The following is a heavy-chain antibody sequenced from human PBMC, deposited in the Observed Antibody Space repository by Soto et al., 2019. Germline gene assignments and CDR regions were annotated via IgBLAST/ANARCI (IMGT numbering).Heavy chain of an antibody. CDR1: GFTFSSYW. V-gene: IGHV3-7*03. D-gene: IGHD2-2*01. CDR2: IKQDGSEK. J-gene: IGHJ6*02. CDR3: ASDGPKHLRVVPAARSTAMHV. Sequence: GGSLRLSCAASGFTFSSYWMSWVRQAPGKGLEWVANIKQDGSEKYYVDSVKGRFTISRDNAKNSLYLQMNSLRAEDTAVYYCASDGPKHLRVVPAARSTAMHVWGQGTRVTGS.